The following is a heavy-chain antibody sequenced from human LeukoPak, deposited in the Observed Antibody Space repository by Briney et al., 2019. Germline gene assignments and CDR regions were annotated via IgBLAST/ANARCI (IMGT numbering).Heavy chain of an antibody. D-gene: IGHD3-9*01. CDR3: ARDRVLRYFDWLLATDERWAFDI. V-gene: IGHV1-18*01. J-gene: IGHJ3*02. CDR2: ISAYNGNT. CDR1: GYTFTSYG. Sequence: GASVKVSFKASGYTFTSYGISWVRQAPGQGLEWMGWISAYNGNTNYAQKLQGRVTMTTDTSTSTAYMELRSLRSDDTAVYYCARDRVLRYFDWLLATDERWAFDIWGQGTMVTVSS.